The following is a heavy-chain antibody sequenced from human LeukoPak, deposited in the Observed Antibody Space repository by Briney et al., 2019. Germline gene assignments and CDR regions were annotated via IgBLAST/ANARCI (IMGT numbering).Heavy chain of an antibody. CDR2: ITGDGTTT. CDR1: GLTFSNYG. CDR3: AKMHGYFDY. Sequence: GGSLRLSCEASGLTFSNYGMSWVRQAPGKGLQWVSAITGDGTTTYYADSVKGRFTISRDNSKNMLYLQMSSLRAEDTAVYYCAKMHGYFDYRGQGALVPVSS. J-gene: IGHJ4*02. V-gene: IGHV3-23*01.